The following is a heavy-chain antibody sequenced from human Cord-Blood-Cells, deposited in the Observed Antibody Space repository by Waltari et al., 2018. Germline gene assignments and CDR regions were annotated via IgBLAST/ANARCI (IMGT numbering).Heavy chain of an antibody. V-gene: IGHV4-34*01. D-gene: IGHD1-26*01. CDR2: INHSGST. Sequence: QVQLQQWGGGLLKPSETLSLACAVYGGAFSGYYWSWIRQPPGKGLEWFGEINHSGSTNCNPSLKSRLTISVDTSKNQFSLKLSSVTAADTAVYYCARVQNRSTLDIWGQGTMVTVSS. CDR3: ARVQNRSTLDI. CDR1: GGAFSGYY. J-gene: IGHJ3*02.